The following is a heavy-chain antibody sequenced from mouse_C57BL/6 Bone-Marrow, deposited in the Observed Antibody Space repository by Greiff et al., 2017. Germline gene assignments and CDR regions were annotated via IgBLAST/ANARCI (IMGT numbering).Heavy chain of an antibody. D-gene: IGHD2-4*01. CDR3: TRRVYDYDVYWYFDV. J-gene: IGHJ1*03. CDR2: IDPETGGT. V-gene: IGHV1-15*01. Sequence: VKLVESGAELVRPGASVTLSCKASGYTFTDYEMHWVKQTPVHGLEWIGAIDPETGGTAYNQKFKGKAILTADKSSSTAYMELRSLTSEDSAVYYCTRRVYDYDVYWYFDVWGTGTTVTVSS. CDR1: GYTFTDYE.